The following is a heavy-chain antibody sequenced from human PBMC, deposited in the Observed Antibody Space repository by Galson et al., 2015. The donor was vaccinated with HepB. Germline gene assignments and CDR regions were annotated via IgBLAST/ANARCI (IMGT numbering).Heavy chain of an antibody. D-gene: IGHD6-13*01. Sequence: SETLSLTCAVYGGSFSGYYWSWIRQPPGKGLEWIGEINHSGSTNYNPSLKSRVTISVDTSKNQFSLKLSSVTAADTAVYYCARTDRRSIAAAGTAPSKWFDPWGQGTLVTVSS. CDR3: ARTDRRSIAAAGTAPSKWFDP. V-gene: IGHV4-34*01. J-gene: IGHJ5*02. CDR1: GGSFSGYY. CDR2: INHSGST.